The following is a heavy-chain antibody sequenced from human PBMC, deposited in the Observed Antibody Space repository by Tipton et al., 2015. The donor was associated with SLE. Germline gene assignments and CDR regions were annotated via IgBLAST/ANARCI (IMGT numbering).Heavy chain of an antibody. V-gene: IGHV4-59*01. Sequence: TLSLTCTVSGGSISSYYWSWIRQPPGKGLEWIGSIYYSGSTYYNPSLKSRVTISVDTSKNQFSLKLSSVTAADTAVYYCAREGQGIAAHYYYYGMDVWGQGTTVTVSS. CDR2: IYYSGST. CDR1: GGSISSYY. CDR3: AREGQGIAAHYYYYGMDV. J-gene: IGHJ6*02. D-gene: IGHD6-13*01.